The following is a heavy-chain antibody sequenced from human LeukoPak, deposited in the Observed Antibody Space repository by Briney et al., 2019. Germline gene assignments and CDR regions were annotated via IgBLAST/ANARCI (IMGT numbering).Heavy chain of an antibody. CDR3: ARKENVYYYFDY. D-gene: IGHD3-10*01. CDR1: GGSITSSSW. J-gene: IGHJ4*02. CDR2: IYHSGTT. Sequence: SETLSLTCTVSGGSITSSSWWGWIRQPPGKGLEWIGYIYHSGTTYYNPSLQSRVTMSVDTSKNQFSLKLSSVTAVDTAVYYCARKENVYYYFDYWGQGTLVTVSS. V-gene: IGHV4-28*01.